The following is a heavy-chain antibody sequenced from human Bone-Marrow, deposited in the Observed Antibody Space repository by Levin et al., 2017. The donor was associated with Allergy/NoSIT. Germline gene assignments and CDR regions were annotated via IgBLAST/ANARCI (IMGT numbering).Heavy chain of an antibody. V-gene: IGHV3-21*01. Sequence: GGSLRLSCAASGFTFSSYSMNWVRQAPGKGLEWVSFISSSSGYIYYADSVKGRFTISRDNAKSSLYLQMNSLTAEDSAVYYCARITVWGTVPPDRGDSWGQGVLVTVSS. CDR3: ARITVWGTVPPDRGDS. CDR2: ISSSSGYI. D-gene: IGHD3-16*01. J-gene: IGHJ4*02. CDR1: GFTFSSYS.